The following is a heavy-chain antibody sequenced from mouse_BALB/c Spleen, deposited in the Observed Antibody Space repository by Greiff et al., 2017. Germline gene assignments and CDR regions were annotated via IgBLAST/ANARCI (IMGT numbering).Heavy chain of an antibody. V-gene: IGHV5-17*02. CDR3: ARSKGYGNYYAMDD. D-gene: IGHD2-10*02. J-gene: IGHJ4*01. CDR2: ISSGSSTI. Sequence: EVHLVESGGGLVQPGGSRKLSCAASGFTFSSFGMHWVRQAPEKGLEWVAYISSGSSTIYYADTVKGRFTISRDNPKNTLFLQMTSLRSEDTAMYYCARSKGYGNYYAMDDWGQGTSVTVSS. CDR1: GFTFSSFG.